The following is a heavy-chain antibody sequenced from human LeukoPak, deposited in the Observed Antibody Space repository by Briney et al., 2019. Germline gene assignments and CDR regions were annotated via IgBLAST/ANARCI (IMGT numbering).Heavy chain of an antibody. D-gene: IGHD3-22*01. J-gene: IGHJ4*02. V-gene: IGHV4-4*07. CDR1: GGSISSYY. Sequence: SETLSLTCTVSGGSISSYYWSWIRQPAGKGLEWIGRIYTSGSTNYNPSLKSRVTISVDTSKNQFSLKLSSVTAADTAVYYCARDRPWEYYDSSGYVRSYYFDYWGQGTLVTVSS. CDR2: IYTSGST. CDR3: ARDRPWEYYDSSGYVRSYYFDY.